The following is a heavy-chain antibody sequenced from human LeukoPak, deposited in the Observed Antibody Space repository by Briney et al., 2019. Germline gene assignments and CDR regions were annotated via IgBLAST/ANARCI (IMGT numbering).Heavy chain of an antibody. CDR3: ARQPGGTYYSPFDY. Sequence: SETLSLTCTVSRGSISSSNYYWGWIRQPPGKGLEWIGRIYYSENTYYNPSLKSRVLISVDTSKNQFSLNLSSVTAADTAVYYCARQPGGTYYSPFDYWGQGTLVTVSS. J-gene: IGHJ4*02. CDR2: IYYSENT. D-gene: IGHD1-26*01. V-gene: IGHV4-39*01. CDR1: RGSISSSNYY.